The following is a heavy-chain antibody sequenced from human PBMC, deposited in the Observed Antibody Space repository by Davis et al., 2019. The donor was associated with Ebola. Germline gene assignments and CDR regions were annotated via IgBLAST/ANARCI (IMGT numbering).Heavy chain of an antibody. CDR2: ISSDSDYI. J-gene: IGHJ6*02. CDR3: ARDRPLDFFFGDYYGMDV. V-gene: IGHV3-21*06. D-gene: IGHD3-16*01. CDR1: GFTFSTYS. Sequence: GGSLRLSCAASGFTFSTYSMSWVRQAPGKGLEWVSSISSDSDYIYYADSAKGRFTISRDDAKSLLYLEMNSLRPEDTAVYYCARDRPLDFFFGDYYGMDVWGQGTTVTVSS.